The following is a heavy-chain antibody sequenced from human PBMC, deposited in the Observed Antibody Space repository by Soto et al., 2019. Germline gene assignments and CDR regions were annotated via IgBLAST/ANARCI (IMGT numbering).Heavy chain of an antibody. CDR1: GYTFTSYY. V-gene: IGHV1-46*01. D-gene: IGHD6-6*01. Sequence: ASVKVSCKASGYTFTSYYMHWVRQAPGQGLEWMGIINPSGGSTSYAQKFQGRVTMTRDTSTSTVYMELSSLRSEDTAVYYCARDWPEYSSSSVPGFDYWGQGTLVTVSS. CDR3: ARDWPEYSSSSVPGFDY. CDR2: INPSGGST. J-gene: IGHJ4*02.